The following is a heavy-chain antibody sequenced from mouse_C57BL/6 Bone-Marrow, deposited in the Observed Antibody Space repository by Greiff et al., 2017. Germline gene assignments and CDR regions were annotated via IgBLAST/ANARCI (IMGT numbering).Heavy chain of an antibody. CDR2: ISDGGSYT. V-gene: IGHV5-4*03. Sequence: EVKLMESGGGLVKPGGSLKLSCAASGFTFSSYAMSWVRQTPEKRLEWVATISDGGSYTYYPDNVKGRFTISRDNAKNNLYLQMSHLNSEDTAMYYCASLFKKGYWGQGTTLTVSS. CDR1: GFTFSSYA. D-gene: IGHD6-2*01. J-gene: IGHJ2*01. CDR3: ASLFKKGY.